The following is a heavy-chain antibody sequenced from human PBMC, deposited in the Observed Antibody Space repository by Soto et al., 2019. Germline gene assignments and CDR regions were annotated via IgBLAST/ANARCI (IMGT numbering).Heavy chain of an antibody. V-gene: IGHV3-7*01. J-gene: IGHJ5*02. CDR3: ASPYCSGGSCYFSPPYH. D-gene: IGHD2-15*01. CDR1: GFTFSSYW. Sequence: GGSLRLSCAASGFTFSSYWMSWVRQAPGKGLEWVANIKQDGSEKYYVDSVKGRFTISRDNAKNSLYLQMNSLRAEDTAVYYCASPYCSGGSCYFSPPYHWGQGTLVTVSS. CDR2: IKQDGSEK.